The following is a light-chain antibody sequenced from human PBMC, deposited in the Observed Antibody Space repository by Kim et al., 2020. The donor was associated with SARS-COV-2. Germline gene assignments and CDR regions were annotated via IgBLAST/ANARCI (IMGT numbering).Light chain of an antibody. CDR3: QSYDSSNQV. J-gene: IGLJ3*02. CDR2: EDN. Sequence: GKPVTIPCTRSSGSIASNYVQWYQQRPGSAPTTVIYEDNQRPSGVPDRFSGSIDSSSNSAPLTISGLKTEDEADYYCQSYDSSNQVFGGGTKLTVL. V-gene: IGLV6-57*03. CDR1: SGSIASNY.